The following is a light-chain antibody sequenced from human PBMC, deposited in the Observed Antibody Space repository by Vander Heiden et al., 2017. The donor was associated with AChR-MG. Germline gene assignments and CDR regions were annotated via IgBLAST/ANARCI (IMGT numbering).Light chain of an antibody. CDR3: QSYDSTLGGSI. CDR1: ISNIAAGHE. V-gene: IGLV1-40*01. J-gene: IGLJ2*01. CDR2: GNN. Sequence: QSVLTQPPSASGAPGQRVTVSCPGSISNIAAGHEVYWYQQLPRPAPNLVMYGNNSRPSGVPDRFFGSKSGTSASLAITGLRAEDEADYYCQSYDSTLGGSIFGGGTKLTVL.